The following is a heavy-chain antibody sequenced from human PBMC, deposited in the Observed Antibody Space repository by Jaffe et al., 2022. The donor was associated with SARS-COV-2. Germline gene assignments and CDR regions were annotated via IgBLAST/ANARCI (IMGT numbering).Heavy chain of an antibody. Sequence: EVQLLESGGGLVQPGGSLRLSCAASGFTFSSYAMSWVRQAPGKGLEWVSAISGSGGSTYYADSVKGRFTISRDNSKNTLYLQMNSLRAEDTAVYYCAILKRQQLAPSEYFQHWGQGTLVTVSS. CDR2: ISGSGGST. CDR3: AILKRQQLAPSEYFQH. D-gene: IGHD6-13*01. CDR1: GFTFSSYA. V-gene: IGHV3-23*01. J-gene: IGHJ1*01.